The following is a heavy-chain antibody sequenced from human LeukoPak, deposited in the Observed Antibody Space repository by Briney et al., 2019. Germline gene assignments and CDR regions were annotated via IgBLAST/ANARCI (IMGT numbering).Heavy chain of an antibody. CDR2: IYYSGST. Sequence: SETLSLTCTVSGGSISSSSYYWGWIRQPPGKGLEWIGSIYYSGSTYYNPSLKSRVTISVDTSKNQFSLKLSSVTAADTAVYYCARADYDYVWGSYRTFDYWGQGTLVTVSS. J-gene: IGHJ4*02. V-gene: IGHV4-39*01. CDR3: ARADYDYVWGSYRTFDY. CDR1: GGSISSSSYY. D-gene: IGHD3-16*02.